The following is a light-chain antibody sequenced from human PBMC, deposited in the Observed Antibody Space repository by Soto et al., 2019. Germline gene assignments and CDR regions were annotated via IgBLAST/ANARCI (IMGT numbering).Light chain of an antibody. Sequence: DIQMTQSPSSLSASVGDIVTITCRARPSISSYLNWYQQKPGKAPKLLIYAASTLQSGVQSRFSGSGSGTDFTLTISSLQPEDFATYYCQPRYSAPWTFGQGTKVEIK. CDR1: PSISSY. CDR2: AAS. CDR3: QPRYSAPWT. V-gene: IGKV1-39*01. J-gene: IGKJ1*01.